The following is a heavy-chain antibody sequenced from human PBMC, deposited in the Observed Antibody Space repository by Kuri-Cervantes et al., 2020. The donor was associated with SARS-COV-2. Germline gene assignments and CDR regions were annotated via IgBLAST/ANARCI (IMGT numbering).Heavy chain of an antibody. CDR1: GYTFTSYA. Sequence: ASVKVSCKASGYTFTSYAMHWVRQAPGQRLEWMGWINAGNGNTKYSQKFQGRVTISRDTSASTTYMELSSLRSEDTAVYYCARDLSSFGVATNWFDPWGQGTLVTVSS. J-gene: IGHJ5*02. V-gene: IGHV1-3*01. CDR3: ARDLSSFGVATNWFDP. CDR2: INAGNGNT. D-gene: IGHD3-3*01.